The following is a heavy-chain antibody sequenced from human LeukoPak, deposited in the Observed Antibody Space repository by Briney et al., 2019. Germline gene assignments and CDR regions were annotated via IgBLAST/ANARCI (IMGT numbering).Heavy chain of an antibody. J-gene: IGHJ6*03. Sequence: GGSLRLSCAASGFTFSNYVMNWVRQAPGKGLEWVSGIRVTGGSTYSAESVKGRFTISRDNSKNTLYLQMNSLRTEDTAVFYCARGSSSLYHYMGVWGRGTAVTVS. D-gene: IGHD2-2*01. CDR3: ARGSSSLYHYMGV. V-gene: IGHV3-23*01. CDR1: GFTFSNYV. CDR2: IRVTGGST.